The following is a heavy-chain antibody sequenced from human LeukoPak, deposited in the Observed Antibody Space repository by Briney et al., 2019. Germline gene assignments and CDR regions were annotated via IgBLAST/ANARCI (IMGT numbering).Heavy chain of an antibody. CDR1: GFTFSSYA. J-gene: IGHJ6*04. D-gene: IGHD3-3*01. Sequence: GGSLRLSCAASGFTFSSYAMSWVRQAPGKGLEWVSVIYSGGSTYYADSVKGRFTISRDNSKNTLYLQMNSLRAEDTAVYYCARDWSGWDVWGKGTTVTVSS. CDR3: ARDWSGWDV. V-gene: IGHV3-66*01. CDR2: IYSGGST.